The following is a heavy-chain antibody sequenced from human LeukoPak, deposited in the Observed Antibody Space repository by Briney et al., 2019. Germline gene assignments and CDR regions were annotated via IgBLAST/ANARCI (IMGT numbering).Heavy chain of an antibody. J-gene: IGHJ3*02. CDR2: INHSGST. CDR1: GGSFSGYY. D-gene: IGHD6-19*01. V-gene: IGHV4-34*01. Sequence: ASETLSLTCAVYGGSFSGYYWSWIRQPPGTGLEWIGEINHSGSTNYNPSLKSRVTISVDTSNNQFSLKLSSVTAPDTAVYYCARGRGQWLIWKAFDIWGQGTMVTVSS. CDR3: ARGRGQWLIWKAFDI.